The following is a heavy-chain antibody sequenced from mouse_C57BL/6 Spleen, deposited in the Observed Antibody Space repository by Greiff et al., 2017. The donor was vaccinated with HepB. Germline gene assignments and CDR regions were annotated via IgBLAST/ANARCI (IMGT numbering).Heavy chain of an antibody. CDR1: GYTFTDYY. V-gene: IGHV1-75*01. CDR2: IFPGSGST. J-gene: IGHJ3*01. CDR3: ARGRLNDLAWFAY. D-gene: IGHD1-3*01. Sequence: VQLQQSGPELVKPGASVKISCKASGYTFTDYYINWVKQRPGQGLEWIGWIFPGSGSTYYNEKFKGKATLTVDKSSSTAYMLLSRLTSEDSAVYFSARGRLNDLAWFAYWGQGTLVTVSA.